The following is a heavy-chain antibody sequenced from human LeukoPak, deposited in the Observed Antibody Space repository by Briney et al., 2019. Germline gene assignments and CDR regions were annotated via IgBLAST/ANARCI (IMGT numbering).Heavy chain of an antibody. CDR2: IYYSGSS. CDR1: GVSVSSGNYY. J-gene: IGHJ5*02. Sequence: SETLSLTCTVSGVSVSSGNYYWSWIRQPPGKGLEWIGYIYYSGSSNYNPSLKSRVTISADTSKNQFSLKLSSVTAADTAVYYCARGSGSYYNNWFDPWGQGTLVTVSS. CDR3: ARGSGSYYNNWFDP. D-gene: IGHD1-26*01. V-gene: IGHV4-61*01.